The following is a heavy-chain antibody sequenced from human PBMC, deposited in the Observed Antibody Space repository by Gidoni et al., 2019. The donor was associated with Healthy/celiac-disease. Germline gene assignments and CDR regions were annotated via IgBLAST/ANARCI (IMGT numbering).Heavy chain of an antibody. V-gene: IGHV1-69*01. CDR2: IIPSFGTA. J-gene: IGHJ5*02. CDR1: GGTFSRYA. Sequence: QVQLVQSGAEVKKPGSSVKVSCKASGGTFSRYAISWVRQAPGQGLEWMGGIIPSFGTANYAQKFQGRVTITADESTSTAYMELSSLRSEDTAVYYCARDQAMGATAWNWFDPWGQGTLVTVSS. D-gene: IGHD1-26*01. CDR3: ARDQAMGATAWNWFDP.